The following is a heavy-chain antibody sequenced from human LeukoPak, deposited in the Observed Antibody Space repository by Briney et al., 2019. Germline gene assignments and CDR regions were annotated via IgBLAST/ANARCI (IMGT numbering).Heavy chain of an antibody. V-gene: IGHV3-30*04. CDR3: ARNLYGSGSLGYFDY. J-gene: IGHJ4*02. CDR1: GFTFSSYA. Sequence: GGSLRLTCAASGFTFSSYAMHWVRQAPGKGLDGVAVISYDGSNKYYADSVKGRFTISRDNSKNTLYLQMNSLRAEDTAVYYCARNLYGSGSLGYFDYWGQGTLVTVSS. D-gene: IGHD3-10*01. CDR2: ISYDGSNK.